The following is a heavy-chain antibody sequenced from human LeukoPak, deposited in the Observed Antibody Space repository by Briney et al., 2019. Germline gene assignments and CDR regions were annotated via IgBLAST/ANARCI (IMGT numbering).Heavy chain of an antibody. D-gene: IGHD6-13*01. Sequence: PGGSLRLSCKASGYTFDDYGMHWVRQAPGKGLEWVSTISWNSASVGYVDSVKGRFTISRDNAKKTLYLQMNSLRPEDTALYYCAKDYGYSSGWYDYWGQGTLVTVSS. CDR1: GYTFDDYG. J-gene: IGHJ4*02. V-gene: IGHV3-9*01. CDR3: AKDYGYSSGWYDY. CDR2: ISWNSASV.